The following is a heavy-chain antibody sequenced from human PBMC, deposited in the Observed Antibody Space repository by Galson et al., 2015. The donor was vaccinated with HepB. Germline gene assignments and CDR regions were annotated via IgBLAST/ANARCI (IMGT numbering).Heavy chain of an antibody. D-gene: IGHD1-26*01. V-gene: IGHV6-1*01. J-gene: IGHJ6*02. CDR1: GDSVSSNSAA. CDR2: TYYRSKWYN. Sequence: CAISGDSVSSNSAAWNWIRQSPSRGLEWLGRTYYRSKWYNDYAVSVKSRITINPDTSKNQFSLQLNSVAPEDTAVYYCARAHGGSYFPGPYYYGMDVWGQGTTVTVSS. CDR3: ARAHGGSYFPGPYYYGMDV.